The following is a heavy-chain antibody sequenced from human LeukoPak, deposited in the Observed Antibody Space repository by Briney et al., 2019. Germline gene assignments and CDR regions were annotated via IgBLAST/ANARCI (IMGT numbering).Heavy chain of an antibody. V-gene: IGHV4-39*01. D-gene: IGHD4-17*01. CDR2: IYYSGST. CDR1: GDSISSSSYY. J-gene: IGHJ5*02. CDR3: ARHPSSGDYPNWFDP. Sequence: SETLSLTCTVSGDSISSSSYYWGWIRQPPGKGLEWIGSIYYSGSTYYNPSLKSRVTISVDTSKNQFSLKLSSVTAADTAVFYCARHPSSGDYPNWFDPWGQGTLVTVSS.